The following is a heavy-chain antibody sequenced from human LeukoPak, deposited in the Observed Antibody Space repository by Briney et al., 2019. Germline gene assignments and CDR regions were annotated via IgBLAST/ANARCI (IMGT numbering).Heavy chain of an antibody. CDR3: ARSLGYCSAGSCFPFDY. Sequence: GGSLRLSCAASGFTFSSYWMSWVRQAPGKGLEWVANIKQDGSDKYYVDSVKGRFTISRDNAKDSLYLQMNSLRAEDTAVYYCARSLGYCSAGSCFPFDYWGQGTLVTVSS. CDR2: IKQDGSDK. CDR1: GFTFSSYW. V-gene: IGHV3-7*05. J-gene: IGHJ4*02. D-gene: IGHD2-15*01.